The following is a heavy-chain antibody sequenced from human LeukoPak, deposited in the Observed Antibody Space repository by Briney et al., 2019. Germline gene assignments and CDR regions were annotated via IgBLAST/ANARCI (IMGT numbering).Heavy chain of an antibody. CDR3: ASLMTNYGMDV. CDR2: IYYSGST. D-gene: IGHD2-8*01. J-gene: IGHJ6*02. V-gene: IGHV4-30-4*01. Sequence: SQTLSLTCTVSGGSISSGDYYWSWIRQPPGKGREWIGYIYYSGSTYYNPSLKSRVTISVDTSKNQFSLKLYSVTAADSAVYYCASLMTNYGMDVWGQGTTVTVSS. CDR1: GGSISSGDYY.